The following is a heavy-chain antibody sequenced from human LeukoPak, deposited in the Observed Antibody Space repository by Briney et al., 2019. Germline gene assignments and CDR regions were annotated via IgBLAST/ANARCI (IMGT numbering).Heavy chain of an antibody. CDR3: AKILSVHMARDYFHH. V-gene: IGHV3-23*01. D-gene: IGHD5/OR15-5a*01. Sequence: GGSLRLSCAASGFTFSSYAMSWVGQAPGKGLEWGSAISGSGGSTYYADSVKGRFTISRDNSTNTLYLQMNSLGAEDTAVYDFAKILSVHMARDYFHHWGQGTLVTVSS. J-gene: IGHJ1*01. CDR1: GFTFSSYA. CDR2: ISGSGGST.